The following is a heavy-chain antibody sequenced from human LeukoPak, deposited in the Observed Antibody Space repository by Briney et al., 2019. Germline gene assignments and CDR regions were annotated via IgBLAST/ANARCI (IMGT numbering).Heavy chain of an antibody. J-gene: IGHJ4*02. CDR1: GFTVSSNY. CDR2: IYRGGST. Sequence: QPGGSLRLSCAASGFTVSSNYMSWVRQAPGKGLEWVSVIYRGGSTYYAAAVKGRFTISRDNSKNTLYLQMNSLRAEDTAMYYCARDSVEVAGHYGLWGQGTLVTVS. CDR3: ARDSVEVAGHYGL. V-gene: IGHV3-66*02. D-gene: IGHD6-19*01.